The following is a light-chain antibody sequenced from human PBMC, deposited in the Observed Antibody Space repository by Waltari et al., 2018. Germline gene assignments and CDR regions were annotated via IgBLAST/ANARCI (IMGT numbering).Light chain of an antibody. J-gene: IGKJ2*01. V-gene: IGKV3-15*01. CDR3: QQYNTWSYT. Sequence: ETVMTQSPATLSMSPGDRATLSCRASQNVNTQFGWYQQKPGQAPRLLFYSASIRAPGIPARFSASGSGTEFTLTITSLQPEDVAVYYCQQYNTWSYTFGQGTKLEIK. CDR1: QNVNTQ. CDR2: SAS.